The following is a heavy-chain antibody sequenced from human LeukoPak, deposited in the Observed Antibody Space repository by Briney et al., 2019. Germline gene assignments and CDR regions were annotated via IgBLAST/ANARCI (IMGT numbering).Heavy chain of an antibody. J-gene: IGHJ4*02. CDR2: IKRKGDDGTI. Sequence: PGGSLRLSCAASGFTFSNAWMSWVRQVPGRGLEWVGRIKRKGDDGTIDYAAPVKGRLSISRDDSKNTLYLQMKSLKSEDTAVYYCTAGTGRSDFDYWGQGTLVTVSS. CDR1: GFTFSNAW. D-gene: IGHD3/OR15-3a*01. CDR3: TAGTGRSDFDY. V-gene: IGHV3-15*01.